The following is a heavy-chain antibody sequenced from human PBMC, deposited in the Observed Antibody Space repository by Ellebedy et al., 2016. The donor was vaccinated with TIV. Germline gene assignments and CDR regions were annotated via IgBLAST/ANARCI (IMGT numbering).Heavy chain of an antibody. V-gene: IGHV3-23*01. CDR2: IIGSGGGI. CDR3: AKERTSGDGYWVFDQ. J-gene: IGHJ4*02. Sequence: GESLKISCAASGFTFSRYAMSWVRQAPGKGLEWVSGIIGSGGGISYADSVKGRFTISRDNSKSMVHLEMNSLRPEDTAVYYCAKERTSGDGYWVFDQWGQGALVTFSS. CDR1: GFTFSRYA. D-gene: IGHD5-18*01.